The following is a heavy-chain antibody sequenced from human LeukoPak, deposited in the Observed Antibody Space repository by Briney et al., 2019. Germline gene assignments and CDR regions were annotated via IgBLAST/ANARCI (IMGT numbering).Heavy chain of an antibody. J-gene: IGHJ4*02. CDR2: INPSGGST. CDR3: AREPRSYCSSTSCYAGYFDY. D-gene: IGHD2-2*01. CDR1: GYTFTSYY. Sequence: ASVKVSCKASGYTFTSYYMHWVRQAPGQGLEWMGIINPSGGSTSYAQKFQGRVTMTRDTSTSTVYMGLSSLRSEDTAVYYCAREPRSYCSSTSCYAGYFDYWGQGTLVTVSS. V-gene: IGHV1-46*01.